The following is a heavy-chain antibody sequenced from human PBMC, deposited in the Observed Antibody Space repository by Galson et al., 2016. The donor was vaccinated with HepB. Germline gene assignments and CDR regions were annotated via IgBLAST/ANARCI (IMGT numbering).Heavy chain of an antibody. V-gene: IGHV3-9*01. CDR3: ARDSGYCSGGSCYGDAFDV. CDR1: GFNFDEFS. J-gene: IGHJ3*01. Sequence: SLRLSCAASGFNFDEFSMHWVRQAPGKGLEWVSGISWNSDDMGYADAVKGRFTISRDNAKNSLYLQMSGLRPEDTAVYYCARDSGYCSGGSCYGDAFDVWGQGAMVTVPS. D-gene: IGHD2-15*01. CDR2: ISWNSDDM.